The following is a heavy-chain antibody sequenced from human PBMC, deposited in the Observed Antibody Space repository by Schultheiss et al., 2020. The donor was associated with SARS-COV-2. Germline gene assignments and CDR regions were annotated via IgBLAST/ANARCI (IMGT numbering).Heavy chain of an antibody. CDR1: GGSISRGGNS. V-gene: IGHV4-30-2*03. CDR2: IYNSGST. CDR3: ARQAVVVLGWFDP. D-gene: IGHD2-15*01. Sequence: SETLSLTCVVSGGSISRGGNSWSWIRQPPGKGLEWIGYIYNSGSTYYNPSLKSRVTISVDTSKNQFSLKLSSVTAADTAVYYCARQAVVVLGWFDPWGQGTLVTVSS. J-gene: IGHJ5*02.